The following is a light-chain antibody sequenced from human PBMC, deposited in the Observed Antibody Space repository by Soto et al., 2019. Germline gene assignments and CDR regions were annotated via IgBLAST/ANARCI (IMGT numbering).Light chain of an antibody. V-gene: IGLV2-14*01. J-gene: IGLJ2*01. CDR3: SSYTSSSTLV. Sequence: QSALTQPASVSGSPGQSITISCTGTSSDVGGYNYVSWYQQHPGKAPKLMIYEVSNRRSGGSNRFSGSKSGNTASLSISGLQAEDEADYYCSSYTSSSTLVFGGGTKVTVL. CDR2: EVS. CDR1: SSDVGGYNY.